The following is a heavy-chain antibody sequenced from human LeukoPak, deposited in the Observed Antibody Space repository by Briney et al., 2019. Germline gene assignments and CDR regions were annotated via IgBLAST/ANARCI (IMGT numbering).Heavy chain of an antibody. CDR3: ARHLSGVTGYTYGRGIDY. CDR1: GFTFSSYW. J-gene: IGHJ4*02. Sequence: GGSLRLSCAASGFTFSSYWMSWVRQAPGKGLEWVANIKKDGSEEYYVDSVKGRFTISRDSAKTSLYLQMISLRAEDTAVYYCARHLSGVTGYTYGRGIDYWGQGTLVTVSS. V-gene: IGHV3-7*01. CDR2: IKKDGSEE. D-gene: IGHD5-18*01.